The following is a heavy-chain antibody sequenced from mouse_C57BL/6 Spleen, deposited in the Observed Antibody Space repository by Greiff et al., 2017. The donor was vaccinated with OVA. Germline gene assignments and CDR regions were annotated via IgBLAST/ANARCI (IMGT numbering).Heavy chain of an antibody. CDR2: IDPEDGDT. CDR1: GFNIKDYY. Sequence: VQLQQSGAELVRPGASVKLSCTASGFNIKDYYMHWVKQRPEQGLEWIGRIDPEDGDTEYAPKFQGKATMTADTSSNTAYLQLSSLTSEDTAVYYCTPYYYGSSYGTRDYWGQGTSVTVSS. D-gene: IGHD1-1*01. V-gene: IGHV14-1*01. CDR3: TPYYYGSSYGTRDY. J-gene: IGHJ4*01.